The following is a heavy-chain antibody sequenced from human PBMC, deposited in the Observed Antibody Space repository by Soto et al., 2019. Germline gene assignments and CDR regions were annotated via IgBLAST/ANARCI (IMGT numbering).Heavy chain of an antibody. CDR1: GYTFTSYG. Sequence: GASVKVSCKASGYTFTSYGISWVRQAPGLGLEWMGWISAYNGNTNYAQKLQGRVTMTTDTSTSTAYMELRSLRSDDTAVYYCARIYSYYDFWSGRGNWFDPWGQGTLVTVSS. J-gene: IGHJ5*02. D-gene: IGHD3-3*01. CDR3: ARIYSYYDFWSGRGNWFDP. V-gene: IGHV1-18*04. CDR2: ISAYNGNT.